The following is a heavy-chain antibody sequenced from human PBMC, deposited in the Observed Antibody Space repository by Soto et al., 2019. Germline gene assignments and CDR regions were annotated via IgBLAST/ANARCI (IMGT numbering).Heavy chain of an antibody. Sequence: EVQLVQSGAEVKKPGESLRISCKGSGYSFTSYWISWVRQMPGKGLEWMGRIDPSDSYTNYSPSFQGHVTISADKSISTAYLQWSSLKASDTAMYYCARHPPSVGYSGYDLVYWGQGTLVTVSS. J-gene: IGHJ4*02. CDR3: ARHPPSVGYSGYDLVY. V-gene: IGHV5-10-1*03. CDR2: IDPSDSYT. D-gene: IGHD5-12*01. CDR1: GYSFTSYW.